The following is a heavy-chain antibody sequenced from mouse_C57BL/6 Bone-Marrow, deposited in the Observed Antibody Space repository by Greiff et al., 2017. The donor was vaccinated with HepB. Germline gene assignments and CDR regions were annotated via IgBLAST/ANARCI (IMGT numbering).Heavy chain of an antibody. CDR2: IDPSDSYT. Sequence: QVQLQQPGAELVRPGTSVKLSCKASGYTFTSYWMHWVKQRPGQGLEWIGVIDPSDSYTNYNQKFKGKATLTLDTSSSTAYMQLSSLTSEDSAVYYCARGDYYYFDYWGQGTTLTVSS. CDR3: ARGDYYYFDY. J-gene: IGHJ2*01. V-gene: IGHV1-59*01. CDR1: GYTFTSYW. D-gene: IGHD1-1*01.